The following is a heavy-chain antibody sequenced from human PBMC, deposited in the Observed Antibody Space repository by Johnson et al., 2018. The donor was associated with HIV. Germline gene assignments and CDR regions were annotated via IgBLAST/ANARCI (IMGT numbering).Heavy chain of an antibody. CDR3: AKDSSVLLCFDI. J-gene: IGHJ3*02. V-gene: IGHV3-30*18. CDR2: IAYDGSNK. Sequence: QVQLVESGGGLVQPGRSLRLSCAASGFTFSSYGMHWVRQAPGKGLEWVAVIAYDGSNKYYADYVQGRFTSSRDNSKKPLYLQMNSLRAEDTAVYYCAKDSSVLLCFDIWGQGTMVTVSS. D-gene: IGHD3-10*01. CDR1: GFTFSSYG.